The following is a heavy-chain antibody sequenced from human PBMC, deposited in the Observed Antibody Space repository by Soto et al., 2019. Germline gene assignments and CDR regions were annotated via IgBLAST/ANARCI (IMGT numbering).Heavy chain of an antibody. J-gene: IGHJ4*02. D-gene: IGHD3-22*01. CDR2: INAGNGNT. CDR1: GYTFTSYA. CDR3: ARVSGYYDSSGYSENYYFDY. Sequence: ASVKVSCKASGYTFTSYAMHWVRQAPGQRLEWMGWINAGNGNTKYSQKFQGRVTITRDTSASTACMELSSLRSEDTAVYYCARVSGYYDSSGYSENYYFDYWGQGTLVTVSS. V-gene: IGHV1-3*01.